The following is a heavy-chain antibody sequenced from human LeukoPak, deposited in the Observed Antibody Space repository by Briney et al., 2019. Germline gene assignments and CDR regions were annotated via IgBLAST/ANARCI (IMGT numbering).Heavy chain of an antibody. CDR2: VSSSSSYI. Sequence: GGSLRLSCAASGFTFSSYSMNWVRQAPGKGLEWVSSVSSSSSYIYYADSVNGRFTISRDNAKNSLYLQMNSLRAEDTAAYYCARAWGYDSFDIWGQGTMVTVSS. CDR1: GFTFSSYS. CDR3: ARAWGYDSFDI. V-gene: IGHV3-21*01. J-gene: IGHJ3*02. D-gene: IGHD7-27*01.